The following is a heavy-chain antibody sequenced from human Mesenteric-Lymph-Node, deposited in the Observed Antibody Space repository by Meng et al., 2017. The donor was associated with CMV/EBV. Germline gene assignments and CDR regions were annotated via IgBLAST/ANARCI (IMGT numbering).Heavy chain of an antibody. CDR1: GGSFSGYY. Sequence: SETLSLTCAVYGGSFSGYYWSWIRQPPGKGLEWIGEINHSGSTNYNPSLKSRVTISVDTSKNQFSLKLSSVTAADTAVYYCARHVQRYFDFLLPYFDSWGQGTLVTVSS. V-gene: IGHV4-34*01. D-gene: IGHD3-9*01. CDR3: ARHVQRYFDFLLPYFDS. CDR2: INHSGST. J-gene: IGHJ4*02.